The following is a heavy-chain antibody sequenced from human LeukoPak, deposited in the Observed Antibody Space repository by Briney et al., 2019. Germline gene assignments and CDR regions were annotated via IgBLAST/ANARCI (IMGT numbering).Heavy chain of an antibody. D-gene: IGHD6-6*01. CDR1: GGSISSYY. J-gene: IGHJ6*03. V-gene: IGHV4-4*07. CDR2: IYTSGST. CDR3: ASSAGIHSSSSHYYYYYMDV. Sequence: SETLSLTCTVSGGSISSYYWSWIRQPAGKGLEWIGRIYTSGSTNYNPSLKSRVTMSVDTSKNQFSLKLSSVTAADTAVCYCASSAGIHSSSSHYYYYYMDVWGKGTTVTVSS.